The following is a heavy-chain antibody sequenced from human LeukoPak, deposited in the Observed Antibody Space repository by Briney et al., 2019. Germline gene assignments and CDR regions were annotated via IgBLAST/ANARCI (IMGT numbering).Heavy chain of an antibody. D-gene: IGHD1-26*01. J-gene: IGHJ4*02. CDR1: GFTFSNYA. V-gene: IGHV3-23*01. CDR2: ISGGSDRT. Sequence: GGSLRLSCAASGFTFSNYAMSWVRQAPGKGLEWVSTISGGSDRTYYTDSVKGRFTISRDHSENTLYLQMNSLRAEDTAVYHCAKHGRGNTSREYFDDWGQGTLVTVSS. CDR3: AKHGRGNTSREYFDD.